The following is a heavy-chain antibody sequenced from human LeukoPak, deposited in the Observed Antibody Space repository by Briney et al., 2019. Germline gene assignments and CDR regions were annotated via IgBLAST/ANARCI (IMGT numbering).Heavy chain of an antibody. J-gene: IGHJ3*02. D-gene: IGHD3-16*02. Sequence: PGGSLRLSCAASGFTFSSYSMNWVRQAPGKGLEWVSSISSSSSYIYYADSVKGRFTISRDNSKNTLYLQMNSLRAEDTAVYYCARLSSFAFDIWGQGTMVTVSS. V-gene: IGHV3-21*04. CDR3: ARLSSFAFDI. CDR1: GFTFSSYS. CDR2: ISSSSSYI.